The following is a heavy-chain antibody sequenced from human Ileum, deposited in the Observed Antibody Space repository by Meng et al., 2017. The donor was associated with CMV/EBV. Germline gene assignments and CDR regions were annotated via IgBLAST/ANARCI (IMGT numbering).Heavy chain of an antibody. CDR3: AVAGDCSSTSCFPDY. CDR2: ISYDGSNK. D-gene: IGHD2-2*01. CDR1: GFTFSSYA. J-gene: IGHJ4*02. V-gene: IGHV3-30-3*01. Sequence: GGSLRLSCAASGFTFSSYAMHWVRQAPGKGLEWVAVISYDGSNKYYADSVKGRFTISRDNSKNTLYLQMNSLRAEDTAVYYCAVAGDCSSTSCFPDYWGQGKRVNRLL.